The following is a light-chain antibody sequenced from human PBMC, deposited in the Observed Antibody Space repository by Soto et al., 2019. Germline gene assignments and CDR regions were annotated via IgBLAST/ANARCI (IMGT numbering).Light chain of an antibody. V-gene: IGKV1-5*01. J-gene: IGKJ4*01. CDR3: QQYDNYPLT. CDR1: ESISSW. CDR2: DVS. Sequence: DILLTQSRSTLSASISDRVIIXSRASESISSWLAWYQQKPGKAPKLLIYDVSSLESGVPSRFSGSGSGTEFTLTISNLQPDDFATYYCQQYDNYPLTFGGGTKVDIK.